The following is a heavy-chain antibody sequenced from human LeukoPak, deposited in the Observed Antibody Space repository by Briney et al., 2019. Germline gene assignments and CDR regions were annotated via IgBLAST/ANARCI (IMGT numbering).Heavy chain of an antibody. J-gene: IGHJ4*02. Sequence: SETLSLTCAVYGGSFSGYYWSWIRQPPGKGLEWIGEISHSGSTNYNPSLKSRVTISVDTSKNQFSLKLRSVTAADTAVYYCARRGATSASEPPGLAFDYWGQGTLVTVSS. D-gene: IGHD5-12*01. CDR2: ISHSGST. CDR1: GGSFSGYY. CDR3: ARRGATSASEPPGLAFDY. V-gene: IGHV4-34*01.